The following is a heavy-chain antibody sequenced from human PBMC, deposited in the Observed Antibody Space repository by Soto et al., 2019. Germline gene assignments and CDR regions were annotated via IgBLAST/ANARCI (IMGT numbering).Heavy chain of an antibody. D-gene: IGHD4-17*01. V-gene: IGHV1-69*08. CDR1: GGTFSSYT. CDR2: IIPILGIA. CDR3: ARDGGDYGDYAY. Sequence: QVQLVQSGAEVKKPGSSVKVSCKASGGTFSSYTISWVRQAPGQGLEWMGRIIPILGIANYAQKFQGRVTITADKSTSTADMELSSLRSEDTAVYYCARDGGDYGDYAYWGQGTLVTVSS. J-gene: IGHJ4*02.